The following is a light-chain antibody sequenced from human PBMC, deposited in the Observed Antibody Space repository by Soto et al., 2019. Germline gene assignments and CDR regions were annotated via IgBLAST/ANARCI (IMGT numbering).Light chain of an antibody. CDR2: DVS. J-gene: IGLJ1*01. CDR3: SSFTTSSTYV. CDR1: SSDVGNYNL. Sequence: QSVLTHPASLSGSPGQSITIPCTRTSSDVGNYNLVSWYQQHPGKAPKLMIYDVSNRPSGVSDRFSGSKSGNTASLTISGLQAEDEADYYCSSFTTSSTYVFGTGTKVTVL. V-gene: IGLV2-14*02.